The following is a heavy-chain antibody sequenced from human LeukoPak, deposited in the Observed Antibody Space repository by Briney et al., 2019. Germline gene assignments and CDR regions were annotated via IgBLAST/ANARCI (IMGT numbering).Heavy chain of an antibody. D-gene: IGHD3-22*01. CDR2: INPNSGGT. CDR1: GYTFAGYY. CDR3: ARVGNHDSSGVNFDY. V-gene: IGHV1-2*02. J-gene: IGHJ4*02. Sequence: ASVKVSCKASGYTFAGYYMHWVRQAPGQGLQWMGWINPNSGGTNYAQKFQGRVTMTRDTSISTAYTELSRLRSDDTAVYYCARVGNHDSSGVNFDYWGQGTLVTVSS.